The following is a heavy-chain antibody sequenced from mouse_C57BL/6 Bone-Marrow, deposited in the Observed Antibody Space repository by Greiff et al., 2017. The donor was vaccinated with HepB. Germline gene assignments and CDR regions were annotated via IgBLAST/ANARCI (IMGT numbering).Heavy chain of an antibody. V-gene: IGHV1-53*01. D-gene: IGHD2-1*01. CDR1: GYTFTSYW. J-gene: IGHJ4*01. Sequence: VQLQQPGTELVKPGASVKLSCKASGYTFTSYWMHWVKQRPGQGLEWIGNINPSNGGTNYNEKFKSKATLTVDKSSSTAYMQLSSLTSEDSAVYYCARSELPYYYAMDYWGQGTAVTVSS. CDR3: ARSELPYYYAMDY. CDR2: INPSNGGT.